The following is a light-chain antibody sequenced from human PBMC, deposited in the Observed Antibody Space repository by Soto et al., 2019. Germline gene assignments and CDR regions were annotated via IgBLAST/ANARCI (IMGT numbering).Light chain of an antibody. Sequence: DIQMTQSPSTLSASVGDRVTITCRASQSISSWLAWYQQKPGKVPKLLIYKASSLESGVPSRFSGSGSGTEFTLTISSLQPDDFATYYCQQYKNYLWTFGQGTKVEI. CDR1: QSISSW. V-gene: IGKV1-5*03. CDR2: KAS. CDR3: QQYKNYLWT. J-gene: IGKJ1*01.